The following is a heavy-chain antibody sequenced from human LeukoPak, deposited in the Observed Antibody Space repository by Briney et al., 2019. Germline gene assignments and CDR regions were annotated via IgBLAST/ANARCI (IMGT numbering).Heavy chain of an antibody. D-gene: IGHD1-26*01. CDR2: ISGSGGST. CDR1: RFTFSSYA. Sequence: GGSLRLSCAASRFTFSSYAMSWVRQAPGKGLEWVSGISGSGGSTYYADSVKGRFTISRDNSKNTLYLQMNSLRAEDTALYYCATEPQGFSGSYGSYYFDYWGQGTLVTVSS. CDR3: ATEPQGFSGSYGSYYFDY. J-gene: IGHJ4*02. V-gene: IGHV3-23*01.